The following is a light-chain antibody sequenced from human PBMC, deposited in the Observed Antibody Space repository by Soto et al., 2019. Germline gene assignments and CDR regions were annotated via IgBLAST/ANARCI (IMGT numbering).Light chain of an antibody. Sequence: EIVMTQSPATLSVYTGERATLSCRASQSVSSNLAWYQQKPGQAPRLLIYGASTRATGIPARFSGSGSGTEFTLTISSLQSEDFAVYYCQQYNNWPRTFGQGTKVDFK. CDR3: QQYNNWPRT. V-gene: IGKV3-15*01. CDR1: QSVSSN. J-gene: IGKJ1*01. CDR2: GAS.